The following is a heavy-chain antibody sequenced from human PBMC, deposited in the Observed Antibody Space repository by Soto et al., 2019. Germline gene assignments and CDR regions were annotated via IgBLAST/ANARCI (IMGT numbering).Heavy chain of an antibody. CDR1: GGSISSSSYY. J-gene: IGHJ4*02. D-gene: IGHD6-19*01. CDR3: AGRFIAVAGDTDY. Sequence: KTSETLSLTCTVSGGSISSSSYYWGWIRQPPGKGLEWIGSIYYSGSTYYNPSLKSRVTISVDTSKNQFSLKLSSVTAADTAVYYCAGRFIAVAGDTDYWGQGTLVTVSS. V-gene: IGHV4-39*01. CDR2: IYYSGST.